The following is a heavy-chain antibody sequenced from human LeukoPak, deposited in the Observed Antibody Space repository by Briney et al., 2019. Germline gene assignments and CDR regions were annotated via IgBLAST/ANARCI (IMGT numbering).Heavy chain of an antibody. Sequence: SVKVSCKASVGTFISYAISWVRQAPGQGLEWMGGIIPIFGTANYAQKFQGRVTITADESTSTAYMELSSLRSEDTAVYYCGRGDSSLYYYDSSGYASFDYWGQGTLVTVSS. CDR1: VGTFISYA. CDR3: GRGDSSLYYYDSSGYASFDY. V-gene: IGHV1-69*13. D-gene: IGHD3-22*01. J-gene: IGHJ4*02. CDR2: IIPIFGTA.